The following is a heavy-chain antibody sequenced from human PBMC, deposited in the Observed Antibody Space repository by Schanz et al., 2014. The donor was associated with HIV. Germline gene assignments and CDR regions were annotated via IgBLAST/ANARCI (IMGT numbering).Heavy chain of an antibody. D-gene: IGHD5-12*01. CDR2: MKPKNGDA. CDR3: ARVSGYNSPDAFDI. V-gene: IGHV1-8*01. Sequence: QVQLVQSGAEVKKPGSSGKVSCKASGGTFNNFGIHWVRQAPGQGLDWVGWMKPKNGDAGYAQRFQGRVTMTWDTSKSTAYMELSSLRSEDTAVYYCARVSGYNSPDAFDIWGQGTMVTVSS. J-gene: IGHJ3*02. CDR1: GGTFNNFG.